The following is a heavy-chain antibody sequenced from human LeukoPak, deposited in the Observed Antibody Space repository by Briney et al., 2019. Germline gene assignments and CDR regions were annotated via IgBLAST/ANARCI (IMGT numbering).Heavy chain of an antibody. D-gene: IGHD3-10*02. Sequence: GGSLRLSCAASGFTFSTSAMSWVRQAPGKGLEWVSSVSGSGDNPHYADSVKGRFTISRDNAKNSLYLQMNSLRAEDTAVYYCAELGITMIGGVWGKGTTVTISS. CDR3: AELGITMIGGV. J-gene: IGHJ6*04. V-gene: IGHV3-23*01. CDR1: GFTFSTSA. CDR2: VSGSGDNP.